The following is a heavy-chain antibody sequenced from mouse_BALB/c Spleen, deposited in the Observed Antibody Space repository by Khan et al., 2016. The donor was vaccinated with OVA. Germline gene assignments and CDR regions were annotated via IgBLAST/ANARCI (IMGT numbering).Heavy chain of an antibody. CDR2: IYPGDGRT. J-gene: IGHJ2*01. D-gene: IGHD1-1*02. Sequence: QVQLQQPEAELVTPGASVKLSCKASGYTFTNYWVHWVKQRPGQGLEWIGEIYPGDGRTNNNEKFKNKATLTVDKASSTAYMQLTSLTSEDSAVYYCIGNADIGNCFDYWGQGTTLTVSS. CDR3: IGNADIGNCFDY. V-gene: IGHV1S81*02. CDR1: GYTFTNYW.